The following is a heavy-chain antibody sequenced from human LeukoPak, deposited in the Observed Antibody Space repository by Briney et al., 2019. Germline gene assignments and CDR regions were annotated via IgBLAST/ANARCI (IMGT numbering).Heavy chain of an antibody. CDR2: INPEGSSS. CDR3: VRQAVYGDPGIAY. CDR1: GFTFSDYW. V-gene: IGHV3-74*01. D-gene: IGHD4-17*01. J-gene: IGHJ4*02. Sequence: GGSLRLSCAASGFTFSDYWMHWVRQAPGKGLEWVSRINPEGSSSNYADSVKGRFSMSRDNAKNTVFLQMDSLRAEDTAVSYCVRQAVYGDPGIAYWGRGTQVTVTS.